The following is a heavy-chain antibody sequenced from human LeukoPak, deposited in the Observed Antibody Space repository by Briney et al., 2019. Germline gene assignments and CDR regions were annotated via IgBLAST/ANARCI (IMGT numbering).Heavy chain of an antibody. CDR1: GGSISSGGYY. CDR3: AAASCGGDCYSSGYYYGMDV. V-gene: IGHV4-31*03. Sequence: SQTLSLTCTVSGGSISSGGYYWSWIRQHPGKGLEWIGYIYYSGSTYYNPSLKSRVTISVDTSKNQFSLKLSSVTAADTAVYYCAAASCGGDCYSSGYYYGMDVWGQGTTVTVSS. D-gene: IGHD2-21*02. J-gene: IGHJ6*02. CDR2: IYYSGST.